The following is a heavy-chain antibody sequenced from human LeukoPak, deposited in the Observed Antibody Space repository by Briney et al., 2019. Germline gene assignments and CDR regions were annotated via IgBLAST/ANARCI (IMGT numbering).Heavy chain of an antibody. Sequence: PGASVKVSCKASGHTFTTHGIAWVRQAPGQGLEWMGWISAHNGNTNYAQSLQGRVTMTTDTSTNTAYMELRSLRSDDTAVYYCARDGYFDLWGRGTLVTVSS. V-gene: IGHV1-18*01. J-gene: IGHJ2*01. CDR3: ARDGYFDL. CDR1: GHTFTTHG. CDR2: ISAHNGNT.